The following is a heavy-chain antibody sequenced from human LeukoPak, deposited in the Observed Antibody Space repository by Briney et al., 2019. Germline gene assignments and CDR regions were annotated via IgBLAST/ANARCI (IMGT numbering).Heavy chain of an antibody. CDR3: ARGKTNYYDSSGYYRVLDY. CDR2: INHSGST. Sequence: SETLSLTCAVYGGSFSGYYWSWIRQPPGKGLEWIGEINHSGSTNYNPSLKSRVTISVDTSKNQFSLKLNSVTAADTAVYYCARGKTNYYDSSGYYRVLDYWGQGTLVTVSS. CDR1: GGSFSGYY. V-gene: IGHV4-34*01. D-gene: IGHD3-22*01. J-gene: IGHJ4*02.